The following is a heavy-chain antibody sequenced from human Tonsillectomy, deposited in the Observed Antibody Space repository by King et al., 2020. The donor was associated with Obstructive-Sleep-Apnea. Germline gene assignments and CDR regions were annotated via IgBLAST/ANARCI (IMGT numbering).Heavy chain of an antibody. CDR1: GGSFXNYY. CDR2: ISHSGNT. J-gene: IGHJ4*02. Sequence: VQLQQWGAGLLKPSETLSLTCAVYGGSFXNYYWSWVRQPPGKGLECVGEISHSGNTNYNPSLKSRVTISIDTSKNQYSLKLNSVTAADTAVYYFAIWGSHPPIDYWGQGTLVTVSS. V-gene: IGHV4-34*01. CDR3: AIWGSHPPIDY. D-gene: IGHD3-16*01.